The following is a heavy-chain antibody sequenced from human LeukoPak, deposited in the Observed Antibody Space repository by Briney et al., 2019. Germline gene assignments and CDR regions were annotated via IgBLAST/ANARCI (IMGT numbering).Heavy chain of an antibody. J-gene: IGHJ4*02. CDR1: GYTFTSYD. CDR2: MNPNSGNT. CDR3: AREYYYGSGSYYTAGFDY. D-gene: IGHD3-10*01. V-gene: IGHV1-8*01. Sequence: ASVKVSCKASGYTFTSYDINWVRQATGQGLEWMGWMNPNSGNTGYAQKFQGRVTMTRNTSISTAYMELSSLRSEDTAVYYCAREYYYGSGSYYTAGFDYWGQGTLVTVSS.